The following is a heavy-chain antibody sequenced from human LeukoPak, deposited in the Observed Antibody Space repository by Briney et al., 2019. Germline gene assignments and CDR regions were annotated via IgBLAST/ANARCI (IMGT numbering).Heavy chain of an antibody. D-gene: IGHD2-21*01. CDR1: GFTFSSYA. CDR2: ISYDGSNK. Sequence: GGSLRLSCAASGFTFSSYAMHWVRQAPGKGLEWVAVISYDGSNKYYADSVKGRFTISRDNSKNTLYLQMNSLRAEDTAVYYCARDRIEGYFDYWGQGTLVTVSS. CDR3: ARDRIEGYFDY. V-gene: IGHV3-30-3*01. J-gene: IGHJ4*02.